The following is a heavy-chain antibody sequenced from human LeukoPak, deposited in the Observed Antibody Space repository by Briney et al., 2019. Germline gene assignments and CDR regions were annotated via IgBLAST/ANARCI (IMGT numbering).Heavy chain of an antibody. J-gene: IGHJ6*03. CDR2: ISGSGGST. CDR3: ARHGFMTTVTIKDYYYYMDV. CDR1: GFTFSSYG. V-gene: IGHV3-23*01. D-gene: IGHD4-17*01. Sequence: PGGSLRLSCAASGFTFSSYGMSWVRQAPGKGLEWVSAISGSGGSTYYADSVKGRFTISRDNSKNTLYLQMNSLRAEDTAVYYCARHGFMTTVTIKDYYYYMDVWGKGTTVTISS.